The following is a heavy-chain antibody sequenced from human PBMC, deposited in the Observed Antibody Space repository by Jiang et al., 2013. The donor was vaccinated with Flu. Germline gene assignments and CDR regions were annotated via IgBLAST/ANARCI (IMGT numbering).Heavy chain of an antibody. CDR1: GFTFSSYS. V-gene: IGHV3-48*01. D-gene: IGHD1-26*01. J-gene: IGHJ5*02. CDR3: ARDGSEGIVGSARFNS. Sequence: QLVESGGGVVQPGGSLRLSCAASGFTFSSYSMDWVRQTPGKGLEWLSYISSSSSTIFYRDSVRGRFTISRDNAKNSLFLQMNSLRVDDTGVYYCARDGSEGIVGSARFNSWGQGTLVTVSS. CDR2: ISSSSSTI.